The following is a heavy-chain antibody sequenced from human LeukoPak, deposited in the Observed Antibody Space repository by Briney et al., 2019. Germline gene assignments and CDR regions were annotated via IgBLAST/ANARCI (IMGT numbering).Heavy chain of an antibody. CDR2: IYYSGST. V-gene: IGHV4-59*12. Sequence: SETLSLTCTVSSGSISSYYWSWIRQPPGKGLEWIGYIYYSGSTNYNPSLKSRVTISLDTSKNQFPLKLTSVTAADTAVYYCARDRRFGDSRFDFWGQGTLVTVSS. D-gene: IGHD3-22*01. J-gene: IGHJ5*01. CDR3: ARDRRFGDSRFDF. CDR1: SGSISSYY.